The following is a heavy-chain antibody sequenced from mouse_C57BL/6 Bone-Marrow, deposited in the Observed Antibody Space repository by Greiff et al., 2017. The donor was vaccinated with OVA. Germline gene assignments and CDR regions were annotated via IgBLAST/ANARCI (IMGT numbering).Heavy chain of an antibody. J-gene: IGHJ1*03. CDR1: GYTFTSYW. D-gene: IGHD2-4*01. V-gene: IGHV1-55*01. CDR2: IYPGSGST. Sequence: QVQLKQSGAELVKPGASVKMSCKASGYTFTSYWITWVKQRPGQGLEWIGDIYPGSGSTNYNEKFKSKATLTVDTSSSTAYMQLSSLTSEDSAVDYCARAGEYDGYFDVWGTGTTVTVSS. CDR3: ARAGEYDGYFDV.